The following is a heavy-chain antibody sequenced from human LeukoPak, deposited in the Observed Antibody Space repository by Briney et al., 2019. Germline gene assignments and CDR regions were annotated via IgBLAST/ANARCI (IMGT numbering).Heavy chain of an antibody. D-gene: IGHD2-8*01. J-gene: IGHJ4*02. Sequence: GGSLRLSCAASGFTFSSYPMSRVRQAPGKGLHLLPALRGSGGSTYYADSVNGRFTISRDNSKNTLYLQMNSLRAEDTAVYYCAKDGDGDYLDYWGQGTLVTVSS. CDR2: LRGSGGST. V-gene: IGHV3-23*01. CDR3: AKDGDGDYLDY. CDR1: GFTFSSYP.